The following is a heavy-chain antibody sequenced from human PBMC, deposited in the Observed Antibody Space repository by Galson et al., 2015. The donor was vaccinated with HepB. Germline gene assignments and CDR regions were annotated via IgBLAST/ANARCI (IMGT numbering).Heavy chain of an antibody. CDR1: GFTFSPYW. D-gene: IGHD4-17*01. CDR2: INADGSST. J-gene: IGHJ4*02. V-gene: IGHV3-74*01. CDR3: VRDGDIGDYALDY. Sequence: SLRLSCAASGFTFSPYWMHWVRQVPGKGLVWVSRINADGSSTTYADSVKGRFTISRDNAQNTLYLEMNSLRAEDTGVYYCVRDGDIGDYALDYWGPGILVTFSS.